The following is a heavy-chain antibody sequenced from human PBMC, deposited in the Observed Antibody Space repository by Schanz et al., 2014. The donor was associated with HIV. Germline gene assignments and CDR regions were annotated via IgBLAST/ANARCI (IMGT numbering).Heavy chain of an antibody. Sequence: QVQLVQSGPEVKNPGASVKVSCKASGYTFSSYDINWVRQAPGQGLEWMGWISAYNGNTNYAQKLQGRVTMTTDTSTSTAYMDLRSLRSDDTAVYYCARGLGDSSSSEPFDIWGQGTKVTVSS. CDR3: ARGLGDSSSSEPFDI. CDR1: GYTFSSYD. J-gene: IGHJ3*02. V-gene: IGHV1-18*01. D-gene: IGHD6-6*01. CDR2: ISAYNGNT.